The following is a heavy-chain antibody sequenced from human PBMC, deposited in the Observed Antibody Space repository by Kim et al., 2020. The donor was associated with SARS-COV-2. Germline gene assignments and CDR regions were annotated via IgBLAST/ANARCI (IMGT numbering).Heavy chain of an antibody. Sequence: SETLSLTCAVYGGSFSGYYWSWIRQPPGKGLEWIGEINHSGSTNYNPSLKSRVTISVDTSKNQFSLKLSSVTAADTAVYYCARVRLNGYSYGKHFDYWG. CDR3: ARVRLNGYSYGKHFDY. V-gene: IGHV4-34*01. CDR2: INHSGST. J-gene: IGHJ4*01. CDR1: GGSFSGYY. D-gene: IGHD5-18*01.